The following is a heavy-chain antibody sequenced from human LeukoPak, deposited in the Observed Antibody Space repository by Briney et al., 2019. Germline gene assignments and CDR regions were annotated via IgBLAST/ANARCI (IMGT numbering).Heavy chain of an antibody. CDR2: ISSSSSYI. Sequence: GGPLRLSCAASGFTFSSYAMTWVRQAPGKGLEWVSSISSSSSYIYYADSVKGRFTISRDNAKNSLYLQMNSLRAEDTAVYYCASGLAVDDAFDIWGQGTMVTVSS. D-gene: IGHD4-23*01. J-gene: IGHJ3*02. CDR1: GFTFSSYA. V-gene: IGHV3-21*01. CDR3: ASGLAVDDAFDI.